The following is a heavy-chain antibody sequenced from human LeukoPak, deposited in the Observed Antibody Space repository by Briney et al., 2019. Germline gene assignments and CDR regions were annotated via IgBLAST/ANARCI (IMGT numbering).Heavy chain of an antibody. CDR1: GFTFSSYT. V-gene: IGHV3-21*01. CDR3: ARVVRFLEWLPEPDDAFDI. J-gene: IGHJ3*02. D-gene: IGHD3-3*01. Sequence: GGSLRLSCTASGFTFSSYTMKWVRQAPGKGLEWVSSISSSSSYIYYADPVKGRFTISRENAKNSLLLQMNSLRAEDTAVYYCARVVRFLEWLPEPDDAFDIWGEGTMVTVSS. CDR2: ISSSSSYI.